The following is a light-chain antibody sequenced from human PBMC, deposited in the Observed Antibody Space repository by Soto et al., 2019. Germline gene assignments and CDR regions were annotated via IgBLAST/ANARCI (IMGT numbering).Light chain of an antibody. CDR3: SSFAGSNNVV. CDR2: EVS. J-gene: IGLJ2*01. V-gene: IGLV2-8*01. CDR1: SSDVGGYNY. Sequence: QSALTQPPSASGSPGQSVTISCTGTSSDVGGYNYVSWYQQHPGKAPKLMIYEVSKRPSGVPDRFSGSKSGNTASLTVSGLQAEDEAVYYCSSFAGSNNVVFGRGTKLTVL.